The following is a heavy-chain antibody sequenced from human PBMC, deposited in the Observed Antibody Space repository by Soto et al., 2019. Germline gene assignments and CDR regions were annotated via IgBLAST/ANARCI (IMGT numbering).Heavy chain of an antibody. V-gene: IGHV1-18*01. CDR3: ASEVSSMFQTAGLGHYGMDV. CDR2: LSAYNGNT. D-gene: IGHD2-21*02. J-gene: IGHJ6*02. CDR1: GYTFTSHG. Sequence: QVKLVQSGAEVKKPGASVKVSCKASGYTFTSHGISWVRQAPGRGLEWMGWLSAYNGNTKYAQKLQGRVTMTTDTSTGTAYMGVRSRSSDDTAVYYCASEVSSMFQTAGLGHYGMDVWGPGTTVTVSS.